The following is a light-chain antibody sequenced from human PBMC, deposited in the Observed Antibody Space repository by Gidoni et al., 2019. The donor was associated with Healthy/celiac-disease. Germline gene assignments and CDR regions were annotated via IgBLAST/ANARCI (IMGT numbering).Light chain of an antibody. CDR3: CSYAGSYTYV. Sequence: QSALTQPRSVSGSPGQSFPISCTGTSSDVGGYNYASWYQQHPGKAPKLMIYDVSKRPSGVPDRFSGSKSGNTASLTISGLQAEDEADYYCCSYAGSYTYVFGTGTKVTVL. CDR1: SSDVGGYNY. J-gene: IGLJ1*01. V-gene: IGLV2-11*01. CDR2: DVS.